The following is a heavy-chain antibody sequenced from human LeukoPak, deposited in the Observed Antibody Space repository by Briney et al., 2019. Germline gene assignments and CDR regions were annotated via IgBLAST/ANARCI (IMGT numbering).Heavy chain of an antibody. D-gene: IGHD2-2*01. Sequence: ASEKVSCKASGYTFTSYAMHWVRQATGQRLEWMGWMNAGNGNTKYSQKFQGRVTITRDTSASTAYMELSSLRSEDTAVCYCATMDRYCSSTSCYCPYWGQGTLVTVSS. CDR2: MNAGNGNT. V-gene: IGHV1-3*01. CDR3: ATMDRYCSSTSCYCPY. J-gene: IGHJ4*02. CDR1: GYTFTSYA.